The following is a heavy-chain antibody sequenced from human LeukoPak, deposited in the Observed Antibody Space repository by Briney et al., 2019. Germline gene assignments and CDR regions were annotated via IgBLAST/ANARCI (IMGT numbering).Heavy chain of an antibody. CDR1: GGSINSGSYY. J-gene: IGHJ6*03. Sequence: PSETLSLTCTVSGGSINSGSYYWSWIRQPAGKGLEWIGRIYTSGSTNYNPSLKSRVTISVDTSKNQFSLKLSSVTAADTAVYYCARASTYYDFWSGPYYYYMDVWGKGTTVTVSS. CDR3: ARASTYYDFWSGPYYYYMDV. CDR2: IYTSGST. V-gene: IGHV4-61*02. D-gene: IGHD3-3*01.